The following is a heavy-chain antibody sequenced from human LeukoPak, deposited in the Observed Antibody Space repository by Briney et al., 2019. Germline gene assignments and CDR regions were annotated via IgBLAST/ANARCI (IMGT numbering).Heavy chain of an antibody. CDR1: GFTFSSYS. J-gene: IGHJ4*02. V-gene: IGHV3-21*01. CDR2: ISSSSSYI. CDR3: ARSRGAVGGSTDYFDY. D-gene: IGHD3-10*01. Sequence: GGSLRLSCAASGFTFSSYSMNWVRQAPGKGLEWVSSISSSSSYIYYADSVKGRFTISRDNAKNSLYLQMNSLRAEDTAVYYCARSRGAVGGSTDYFDYWGQGTLVTVSS.